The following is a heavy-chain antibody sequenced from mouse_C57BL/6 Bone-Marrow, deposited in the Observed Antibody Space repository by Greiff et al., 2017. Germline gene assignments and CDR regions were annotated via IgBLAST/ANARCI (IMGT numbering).Heavy chain of an antibody. V-gene: IGHV1-54*01. CDR2: INPGSGGT. D-gene: IGHD4-1*01. Sequence: QVQLQQSGAELVRPGTSVKVSCKASGYAFTNYLIEWVKQRPGQGLEWIGVINPGSGGTNYNEKFKGKATLTADKSSSTAYMQLSSLTSEDSAVYFCARSKNWYSGFAYWGQGTLVTVSA. CDR1: GYAFTNYL. J-gene: IGHJ3*01. CDR3: ARSKNWYSGFAY.